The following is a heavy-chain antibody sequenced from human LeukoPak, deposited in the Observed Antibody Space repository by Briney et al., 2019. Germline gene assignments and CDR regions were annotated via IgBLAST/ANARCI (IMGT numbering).Heavy chain of an antibody. Sequence: SETLSLTCAVHGGSFSGYYWSWIRQPPGKGLEWIGEINHSGSTNYNPSLKSRVTISVDTSKNQFSLKLSSVTAADTAVYYCARDSPTIYCSSTSCLYYYYYYGMDVWGQGTTVTVSS. CDR2: INHSGST. CDR1: GGSFSGYY. D-gene: IGHD2-2*01. J-gene: IGHJ6*02. V-gene: IGHV4-34*01. CDR3: ARDSPTIYCSSTSCLYYYYYYGMDV.